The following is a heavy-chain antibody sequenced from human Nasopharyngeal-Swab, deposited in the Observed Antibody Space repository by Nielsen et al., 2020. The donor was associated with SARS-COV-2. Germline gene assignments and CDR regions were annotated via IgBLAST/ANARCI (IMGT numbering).Heavy chain of an antibody. D-gene: IGHD2-21*01. CDR2: ISGSGGST. Sequence: WIRQPPGKGLEWVSAISGSGGSTYYADSVKGQFTISRDNSKNTLYLQMNSLRAEDTAVYYCAKDLLAGDAFDIWGQGTMVTVSS. J-gene: IGHJ3*02. CDR3: AKDLLAGDAFDI. V-gene: IGHV3-23*01.